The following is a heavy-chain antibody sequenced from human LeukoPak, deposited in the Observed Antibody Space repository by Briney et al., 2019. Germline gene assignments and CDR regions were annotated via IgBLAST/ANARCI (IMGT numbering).Heavy chain of an antibody. Sequence: GGSLRLSCAASGFTFSLYWMYWLRQAPGKGLVCVSRITSDGSSTSYADSVRGRFTISRDNAKNTVYLQMNSLTAEDTAVYYCVRDLTSAVFDFWGQGTLVTVSS. J-gene: IGHJ4*02. D-gene: IGHD1-1*01. CDR3: VRDLTSAVFDF. CDR1: GFTFSLYW. V-gene: IGHV3-74*01. CDR2: ITSDGSST.